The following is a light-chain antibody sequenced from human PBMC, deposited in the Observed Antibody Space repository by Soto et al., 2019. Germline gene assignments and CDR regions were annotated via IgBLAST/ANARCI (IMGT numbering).Light chain of an antibody. CDR2: DAS. J-gene: IGKJ1*01. V-gene: IGKV1-5*01. CDR1: QSISSW. CDR3: QQYNSYPRT. Sequence: DIQMTQSPSTRSSSVGDGVTITFRASQSISSWLAWNQQKPGKAPKLLIYDASSLESGVPSRFSGSGSGTEFTLTISSLQPEDFATYYCQQYNSYPRTFGQGTKVDIK.